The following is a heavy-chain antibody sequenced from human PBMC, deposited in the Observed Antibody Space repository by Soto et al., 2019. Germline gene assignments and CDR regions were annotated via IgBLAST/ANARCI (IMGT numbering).Heavy chain of an antibody. CDR1: GGTFSSYA. J-gene: IGHJ4*02. CDR3: AGGYYYDSSGYYPVFDY. V-gene: IGHV1-69*13. Sequence: SVKVSCKASGGTFSSYAISWVRQAPGQGPEWMGGIIPIFGTANYAQKFQGRVTITADESTSTAYMELSSLRSEDTAVYYCAGGYYYDSSGYYPVFDYWGQVTLVTVSS. D-gene: IGHD3-22*01. CDR2: IIPIFGTA.